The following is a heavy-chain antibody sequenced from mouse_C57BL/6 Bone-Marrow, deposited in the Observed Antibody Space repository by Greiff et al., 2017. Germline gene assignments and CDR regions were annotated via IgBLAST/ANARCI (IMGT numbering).Heavy chain of an antibody. V-gene: IGHV1-80*01. Sequence: QVQLQQSGAELVKPGASVKISCKASGYAFSSYWMNWVKQRPGKGLEWIGQIYPGDGDTNYNGKFKGKATLTADKSSSTAYMQLSSLTSEDSAVYFCARWAVSYAMDYWGQGTSVTVSS. CDR2: IYPGDGDT. J-gene: IGHJ4*01. CDR1: GYAFSSYW. CDR3: ARWAVSYAMDY. D-gene: IGHD1-1*01.